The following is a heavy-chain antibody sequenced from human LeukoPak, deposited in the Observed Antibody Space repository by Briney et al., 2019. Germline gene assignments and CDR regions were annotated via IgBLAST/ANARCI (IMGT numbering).Heavy chain of an antibody. CDR2: IYHSGST. J-gene: IGHJ5*02. CDR3: ARDSNTMVRGVKAAWFDP. Sequence: PSETLSLTCAVSAGSISSSNWWSWVRQPPGKGLEWIGEIYHSGSTNYNPSLKSRVTISVDKSKNQFSLKLSSVTGADTAVYYCARDSNTMVRGVKAAWFDPWGQGTLVTVSS. CDR1: AGSISSSNW. D-gene: IGHD3-10*01. V-gene: IGHV4-4*02.